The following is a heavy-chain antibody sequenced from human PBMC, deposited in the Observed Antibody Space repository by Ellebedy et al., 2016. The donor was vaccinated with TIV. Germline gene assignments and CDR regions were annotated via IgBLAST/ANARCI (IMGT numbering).Heavy chain of an antibody. Sequence: ASVKVSCKTSGYTLRSYSMHWVRQAPGQNLEWMGWIFAGNGNTQYSQKFQGRVTITRDTSATTAYMELTRLTSEDTAVYYCARDVGYCSGGRCDSSYMDVWGKGTTVTVSS. D-gene: IGHD2-15*01. CDR3: ARDVGYCSGGRCDSSYMDV. CDR1: GYTLRSYS. J-gene: IGHJ6*03. V-gene: IGHV1-3*01. CDR2: IFAGNGNT.